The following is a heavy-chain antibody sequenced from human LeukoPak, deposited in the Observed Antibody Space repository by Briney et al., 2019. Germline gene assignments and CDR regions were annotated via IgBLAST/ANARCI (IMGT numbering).Heavy chain of an antibody. CDR3: ARGYCSSTSCPHFDY. CDR1: GFTFSSYA. J-gene: IGHJ4*02. D-gene: IGHD2-2*01. CDR2: ISSNGGST. V-gene: IGHV3-64*04. Sequence: GGSLRLSCSASGFTFSSYAMHWVRQAPGKGLEYVSAISSNGGSTYYADSVKGRFTISRDNSKNTLYLQMNSLRAEDTAVYYCARGYCSSTSCPHFDYWGQGTLVTVSS.